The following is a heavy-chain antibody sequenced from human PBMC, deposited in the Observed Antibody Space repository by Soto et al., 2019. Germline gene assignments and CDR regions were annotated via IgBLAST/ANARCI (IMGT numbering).Heavy chain of an antibody. Sequence: SETLSLTSIFSGASTSSGGYYWSWIRQHPGKGLEWIGYIYYSGSTYYNPSLKSRVTISVDTSKNQFSLKLSSVTAADTAVYYCARSIDPWGQGTLVTVSS. CDR2: IYYSGST. CDR3: ARSIDP. V-gene: IGHV4-31*03. J-gene: IGHJ5*02. CDR1: GASTSSGGYY.